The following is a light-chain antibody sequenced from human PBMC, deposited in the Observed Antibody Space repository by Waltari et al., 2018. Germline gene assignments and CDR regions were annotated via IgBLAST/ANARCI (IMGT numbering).Light chain of an antibody. V-gene: IGKV3-20*01. CDR1: QSVSSNS. CDR2: GAS. J-gene: IGKJ2*01. Sequence: EIVLTQSPGTLPSSPGERVTLSCRASQSVSSNSLAWYQQKPGQAPRLLIYGASRRATGIPDRFSGSGSGTDFTLTISRLEPEDFAVYYCQQYGSSPLYTFGQGTKLEI. CDR3: QQYGSSPLYT.